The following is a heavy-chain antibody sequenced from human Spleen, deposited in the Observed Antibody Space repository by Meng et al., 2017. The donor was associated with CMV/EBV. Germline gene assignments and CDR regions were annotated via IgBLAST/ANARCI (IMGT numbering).Heavy chain of an antibody. CDR1: GGTFSSYA. CDR2: IIPIFGTA. V-gene: IGHV1-69*05. J-gene: IGHJ6*02. Sequence: SVKVSCKASGGTFSSYAISWVRQAPGQGLEWMGGIIPIFGTANYAQKFQGRVTITTDESTSTAYMELSSLRSEDTAVYYCARGKSGSSAYYYYGMDVWGQGTTVTAP. CDR3: ARGKSGSSAYYYYGMDV. D-gene: IGHD1-26*01.